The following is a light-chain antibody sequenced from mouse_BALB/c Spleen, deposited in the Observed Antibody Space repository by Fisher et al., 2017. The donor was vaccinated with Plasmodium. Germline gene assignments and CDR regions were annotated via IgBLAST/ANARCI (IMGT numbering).Light chain of an antibody. CDR1: QFISNN. V-gene: IGKV5-43*01. CDR3: QQSNSWPLT. J-gene: IGKJ5*01. CDR2: YAS. Sequence: PGDSVSLSCRASQFISNNLHWYQQKSLESPRLLIKYASQSIPGIPSRFSGSGSVTDFTLSINSVETEDFGMYFCQQSNSWPLTFGVGTKLELK.